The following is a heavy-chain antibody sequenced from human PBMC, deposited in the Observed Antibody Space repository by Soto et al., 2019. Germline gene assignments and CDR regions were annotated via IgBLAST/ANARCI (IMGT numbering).Heavy chain of an antibody. Sequence: GASVKVSCKASGYTFTSYAMHWVRQAPGQRLEWMGWINAGNGNTKYSQKFQGRVTITRDTSASTAYMELSSLRSEDTAVYYCARSAVAGRSGSSNYYGMDVWAQGTTVTVSS. CDR1: GYTFTSYA. CDR3: ARSAVAGRSGSSNYYGMDV. CDR2: INAGNGNT. J-gene: IGHJ6*02. D-gene: IGHD6-19*01. V-gene: IGHV1-3*01.